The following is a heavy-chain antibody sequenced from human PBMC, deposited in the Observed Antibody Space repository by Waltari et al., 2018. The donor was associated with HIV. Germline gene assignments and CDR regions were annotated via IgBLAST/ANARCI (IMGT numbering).Heavy chain of an antibody. CDR3: ARGRYGSGSYRGLYYFDY. CDR2: INPNSGGT. V-gene: IGHV1-2*02. J-gene: IGHJ4*02. D-gene: IGHD3-10*01. Sequence: QVQLVQSGAEVKKPGASVKDSCTASGYTFTGYYMHWVRQAPGQGLEWRGWINPNSGGTNYAQKFQGRVTMTRDTSISTAYMELSRLRSDDTAVYYCARGRYGSGSYRGLYYFDYWGQGTLVTVSS. CDR1: GYTFTGYY.